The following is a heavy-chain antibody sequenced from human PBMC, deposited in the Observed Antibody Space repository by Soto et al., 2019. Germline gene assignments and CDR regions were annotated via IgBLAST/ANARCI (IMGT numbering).Heavy chain of an antibody. CDR1: GFTFTSSA. V-gene: IGHV1-58*01. CDR3: AAADGAAVINPNYYYGLDV. D-gene: IGHD3-22*01. Sequence: SVKVSCKASGFTFTSSAVQWVRQARGQRLEWIGWIVVGSGNTNYAQKFQERVTITRDMSTSTAYMELSSLRSEDTAVYYCAAADGAAVINPNYYYGLDVWGQGTTVTVSS. CDR2: IVVGSGNT. J-gene: IGHJ6*02.